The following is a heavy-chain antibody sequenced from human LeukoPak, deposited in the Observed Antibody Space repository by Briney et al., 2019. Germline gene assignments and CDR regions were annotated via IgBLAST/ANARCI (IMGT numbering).Heavy chain of an antibody. CDR2: ISWNSGSI. J-gene: IGHJ3*02. CDR3: AKAGPPKLLWFGELWGAFDI. V-gene: IGHV3-9*01. Sequence: PGGSLRLSWAAAGFTFDDYAMHWVRQAPGKGLEWVSGISWNSGSIGYADSVKGRFTISRDNAKNSLYLQMNSLIAEDTALYYCAKAGPPKLLWFGELWGAFDIWGQGTTVTVSS. D-gene: IGHD3-10*01. CDR1: GFTFDDYA.